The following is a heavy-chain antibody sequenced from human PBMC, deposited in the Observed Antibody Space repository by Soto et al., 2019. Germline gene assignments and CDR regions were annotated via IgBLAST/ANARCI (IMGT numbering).Heavy chain of an antibody. CDR3: ARAGGYDFWSGFGPSKWGVSEYWFDP. CDR2: IYYSGST. CDR1: GGSISSYY. V-gene: IGHV4-59*01. D-gene: IGHD3-3*01. J-gene: IGHJ5*02. Sequence: SETLSLTCTVSGGSISSYYWSWIRQPPGKGLEWIGYIYYSGSTNYNPSLKSRVTISVDTSKNQFSLKLSSVTAADTAVYYCARAGGYDFWSGFGPSKWGVSEYWFDPWGQGALVTVSS.